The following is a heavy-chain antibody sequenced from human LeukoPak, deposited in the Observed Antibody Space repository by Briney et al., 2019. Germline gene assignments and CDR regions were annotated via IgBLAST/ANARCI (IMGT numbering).Heavy chain of an antibody. J-gene: IGHJ3*02. CDR3: ARGRYYYDSSGYRTGAFDI. D-gene: IGHD3-22*01. V-gene: IGHV3-33*01. Sequence: GGSLRLSCAASGFTFSSYGMHWVRQAPGKGLEWVAVIWYDGSNKYYADSVKGRFTISRDNSKNTLYLQMNSLRAEDTAVYYCARGRYYYDSSGYRTGAFDIWGQGTMVTVSS. CDR1: GFTFSSYG. CDR2: IWYDGSNK.